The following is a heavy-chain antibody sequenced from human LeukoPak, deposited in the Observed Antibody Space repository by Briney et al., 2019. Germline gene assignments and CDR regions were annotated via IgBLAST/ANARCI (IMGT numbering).Heavy chain of an antibody. V-gene: IGHV3-30-3*01. J-gene: IGHJ5*02. CDR3: ARDRSVSGWTRPVNWFDP. CDR2: ISYDGSNK. Sequence: GGSLRLSCAASGFTFSSYAMRWVRQAPGKGLGWVAVISYDGSNKYYAGSVKGRFTISRDNSKNTLYLQMNSLRAEDTAVYYCARDRSVSGWTRPVNWFDPWGQGTLVTVSS. D-gene: IGHD6-19*01. CDR1: GFTFSSYA.